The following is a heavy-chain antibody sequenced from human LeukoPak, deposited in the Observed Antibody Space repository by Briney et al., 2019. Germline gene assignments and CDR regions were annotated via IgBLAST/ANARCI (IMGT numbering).Heavy chain of an antibody. Sequence: GESLKISCKVSGYSFTSYCIGWMRQMPGKGLEWMGIIYPGDSGPTYSPSFQGRVTISVDKSTNTAYLQWSSLQASDTAMYYCGMSGDRVPLQDDVFDVWGQGTMVTVST. CDR2: IYPGDSGP. V-gene: IGHV5-51*01. D-gene: IGHD1-26*01. J-gene: IGHJ3*01. CDR3: GMSGDRVPLQDDVFDV. CDR1: GYSFTSYC.